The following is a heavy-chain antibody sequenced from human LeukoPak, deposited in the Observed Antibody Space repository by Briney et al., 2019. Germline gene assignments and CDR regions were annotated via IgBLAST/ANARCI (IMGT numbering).Heavy chain of an antibody. D-gene: IGHD3-10*02. Sequence: ASVKVSCKSSGYTFTGYYMHWVRQAPGQGFEWMGRIDSNSGGTNYAQNFQDRVTMTMDTSITTVYMELSRLRSDDTAVYYCARDEDVPNTNALDIWGQGTKVTVSS. CDR1: GYTFTGYY. CDR3: ARDEDVPNTNALDI. CDR2: IDSNSGGT. J-gene: IGHJ3*02. V-gene: IGHV1-2*02.